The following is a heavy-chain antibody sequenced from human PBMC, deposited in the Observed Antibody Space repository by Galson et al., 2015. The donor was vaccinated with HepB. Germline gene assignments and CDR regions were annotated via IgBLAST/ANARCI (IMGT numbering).Heavy chain of an antibody. J-gene: IGHJ4*02. CDR1: GYSFTTHW. V-gene: IGHV5-51*01. Sequence: QSGAEVKKPGESLKISCQGSGYSFTTHWILWVRQMPGKGLEWIGIIYPGDSDTRYSPSFRGQVTISADKSISTAYLQWGSLKASDTAMYYCARRGYGSDSPFDYWGQGALVTVSS. D-gene: IGHD3-10*01. CDR3: ARRGYGSDSPFDY. CDR2: IYPGDSDT.